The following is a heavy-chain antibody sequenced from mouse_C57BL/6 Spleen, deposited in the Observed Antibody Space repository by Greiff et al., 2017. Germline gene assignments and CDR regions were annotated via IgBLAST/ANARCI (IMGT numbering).Heavy chain of an antibody. D-gene: IGHD3-3*01. CDR2: IDPSDSET. V-gene: IGHV1-52*01. CDR3: ARGAGYAMDY. Sequence: VQLQQPGAELVRPGSSVKLSCKASGYTFTSYWMHWVKQRPIQGLEWIGNIDPSDSETHYNQKFKDKATLTVDKSSSTAYMQLSSLTSEYSAVYYCARGAGYAMDYWGQGTSVTVSS. CDR1: GYTFTSYW. J-gene: IGHJ4*01.